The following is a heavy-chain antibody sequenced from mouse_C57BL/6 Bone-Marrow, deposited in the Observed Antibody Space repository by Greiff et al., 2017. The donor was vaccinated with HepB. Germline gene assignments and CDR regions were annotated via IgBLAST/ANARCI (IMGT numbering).Heavy chain of an antibody. CDR2: IYPGDGDT. CDR3: ASQGIRSYGSSHWYFDV. CDR1: GYAFSSSW. D-gene: IGHD1-1*01. V-gene: IGHV1-82*01. Sequence: QVQLQQSGPELVKPGASVKISCKASGYAFSSSWMNWVKQRPGKGLEWIGRIYPGDGDTNYNGKFKGKATLTADKSSSTAYMQLSSLTSEDSAVYFCASQGIRSYGSSHWYFDVWGTGTTVTVSS. J-gene: IGHJ1*03.